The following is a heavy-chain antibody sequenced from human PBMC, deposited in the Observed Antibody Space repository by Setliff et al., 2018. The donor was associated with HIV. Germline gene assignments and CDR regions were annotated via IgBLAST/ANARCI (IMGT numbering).Heavy chain of an antibody. Sequence: KPSETLSLTCSVSGGSFSGYYWSWIRQPPGKGLEWIGYIYIYNSGSTNYNPSLTSRVTISADTSKNQFSLRLNSVIAADTAIYYCARGVNFDYWGQGTQVTVSS. V-gene: IGHV4-4*09. D-gene: IGHD3-3*01. CDR2: IYIYNSGST. CDR3: ARGVNFDY. CDR1: GGSFSGYY. J-gene: IGHJ4*02.